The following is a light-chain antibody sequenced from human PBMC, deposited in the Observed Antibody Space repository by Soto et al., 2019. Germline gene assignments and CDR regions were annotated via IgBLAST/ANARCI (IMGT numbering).Light chain of an antibody. CDR3: QQYGSSPLT. V-gene: IGKV3-20*01. J-gene: IGKJ4*01. CDR1: QSVSSSY. CDR2: GAS. Sequence: IVLTQSPGILSLSPGERATLSCRASQSVSSSYLAWYQQKPGQAPGLLIYGASSRATGTPDRFSGSGSGTDFTLTISRLEPEDFAVYYCQQYGSSPLTFGGGTKVDI.